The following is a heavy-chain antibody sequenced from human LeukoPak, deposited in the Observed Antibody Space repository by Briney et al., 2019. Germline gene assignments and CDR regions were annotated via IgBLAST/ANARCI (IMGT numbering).Heavy chain of an antibody. CDR2: ISDYNGHT. D-gene: IGHD1-26*01. J-gene: IGHJ4*02. V-gene: IGHV1-18*01. CDR3: ARGWEAFDY. Sequence: ASVKFSCQASGCIFTSYGISWVRQAPGQGLEWMGWISDYNGHTRYVQKLQDRVTMTTDTSTSTAYMELRSLRSDDTAVYYCARGWEAFDYWGQGTLVTVSS. CDR1: GCIFTSYG.